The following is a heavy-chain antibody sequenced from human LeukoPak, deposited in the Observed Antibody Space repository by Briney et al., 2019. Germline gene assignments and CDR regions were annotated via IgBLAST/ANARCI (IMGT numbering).Heavy chain of an antibody. J-gene: IGHJ4*02. D-gene: IGHD3-22*01. CDR2: IGVSGDST. CDR1: GFTFSSYA. CDR3: AKQPGFYYDSSDYYYFDY. V-gene: IGHV3-23*01. Sequence: GGSLRLSCAASGFTFSSYAMSWVRQTPGKGLEWVSAIGVSGDSTYYADSVKGRFTISRDNSKNTLYLQMNGLRAEDTAVYYCAKQPGFYYDSSDYYYFDYWGQGTLVTVSS.